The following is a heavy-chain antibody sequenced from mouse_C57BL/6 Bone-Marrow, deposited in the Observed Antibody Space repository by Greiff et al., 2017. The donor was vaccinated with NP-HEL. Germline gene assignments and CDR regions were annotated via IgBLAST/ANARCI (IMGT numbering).Heavy chain of an antibody. D-gene: IGHD4-1*01. CDR2: INPGSGGT. CDR3: ARRRLTGYYAMGY. Sequence: QVQLQQSGAELVRPGNSVKVSCKASGYAFTNYLIAWVKQRPGQGLEWIGVINPGSGGTNYNEKFKGKATLTADKSSSTAYMQLSTLTSEDSAVYVCARRRLTGYYAMGYWGQGTSVTVSS. J-gene: IGHJ4*01. CDR1: GYAFTNYL. V-gene: IGHV1-54*01.